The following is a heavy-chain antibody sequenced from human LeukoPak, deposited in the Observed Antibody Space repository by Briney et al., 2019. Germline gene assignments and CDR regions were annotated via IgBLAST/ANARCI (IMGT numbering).Heavy chain of an antibody. CDR1: GGSISSYY. CDR3: ARGGDSSGYYYGVRARRYAFDI. CDR2: IYYSGST. J-gene: IGHJ3*02. D-gene: IGHD3-22*01. V-gene: IGHV4-59*01. Sequence: PSETLSLTCTVSGGSISSYYWSWIRPRPGLGREGIGYIYYSGSTNYNPSLKSRVTISVDTSKNQFSLKLSSVTAADTAVYYCARGGDSSGYYYGVRARRYAFDIWGQGTMVTVSS.